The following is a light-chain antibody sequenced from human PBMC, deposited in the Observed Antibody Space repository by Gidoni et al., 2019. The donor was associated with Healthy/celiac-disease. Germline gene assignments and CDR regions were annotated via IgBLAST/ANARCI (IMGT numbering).Light chain of an antibody. V-gene: IGKV3-20*01. Sequence: EIVLTQSPGTLPLSPGERATLACRASQNVSSSYLAWYQQKPGQAPRLLIYGASSRATGIPDRFSGSGSGTDFTLTISRLEPEDFAVYYCQQFDSSRFTFGPGTKVDIK. J-gene: IGKJ3*01. CDR3: QQFDSSRFT. CDR2: GAS. CDR1: QNVSSSY.